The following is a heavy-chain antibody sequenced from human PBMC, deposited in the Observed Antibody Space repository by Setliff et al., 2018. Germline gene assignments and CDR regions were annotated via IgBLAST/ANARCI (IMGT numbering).Heavy chain of an antibody. D-gene: IGHD6-13*01. CDR1: GYSFTSYW. J-gene: IGHJ4*02. Sequence: PGESLKISCKGSGYSFTSYWIGWVRQMPGKGLEWMGIIYPGDSDTRYSPSFQGQVTISADKSISTAYLQWSSLKASDTAMYYCARGSAAGTGGWGADYWGQGTLVTVSS. CDR3: ARGSAAGTGGWGADY. CDR2: IYPGDSDT. V-gene: IGHV5-51*01.